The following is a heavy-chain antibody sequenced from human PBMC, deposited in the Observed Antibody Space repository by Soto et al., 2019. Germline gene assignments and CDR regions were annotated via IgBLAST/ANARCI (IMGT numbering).Heavy chain of an antibody. V-gene: IGHV4-4*02. J-gene: IGHJ4*02. CDR1: SDSITSDHW. CDR3: ARGGGSCRTTASFDY. CDR2: IYHSGGT. Sequence: TLSLTCDVSSDSITSDHWWTWVRQTPGKGLEWIGEIYHSGGTNYNPSLKSRVTISIDKSKNQFSLNLNSVTAADTAIYYCARGGGSCRTTASFDYWGQGTLVTVSS. D-gene: IGHD2-2*01.